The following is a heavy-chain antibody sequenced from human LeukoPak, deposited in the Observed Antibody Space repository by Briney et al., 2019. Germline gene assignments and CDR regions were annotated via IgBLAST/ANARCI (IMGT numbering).Heavy chain of an antibody. V-gene: IGHV4-39*07. CDR1: GGSISSSSYY. Sequence: SETLSLTCTVSGGSISSSSYYWGWIRQPPGKGLEWIRSIYYSGSTNYNPSLKSRVTISVDTSKNQFSLKLSSVTPADTAVYYCARGGYYGSGNDFRFDPWGQGTLVTVSS. D-gene: IGHD3-10*01. CDR2: IYYSGST. J-gene: IGHJ5*02. CDR3: ARGGYYGSGNDFRFDP.